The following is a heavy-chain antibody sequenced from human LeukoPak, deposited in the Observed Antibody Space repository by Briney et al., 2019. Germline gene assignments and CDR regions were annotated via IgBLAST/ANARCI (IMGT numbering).Heavy chain of an antibody. CDR1: GGYFSGYY. CDR2: INHSGST. V-gene: IGHV4-34*01. J-gene: IGHJ4*02. D-gene: IGHD5-18*01. CDR3: ARGRYSYGAFDY. Sequence: PSETLSLTCAVYGGYFSGYYWSWIRQPPGKGLEWIGEINHSGSTNYNPSLKSRVTISVDTSKNQFSLKLSSVTAADTAVYYCARGRYSYGAFDYWGQGTLVTVSS.